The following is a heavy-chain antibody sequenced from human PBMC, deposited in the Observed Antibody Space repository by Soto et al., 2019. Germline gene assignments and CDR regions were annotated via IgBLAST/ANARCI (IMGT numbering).Heavy chain of an antibody. CDR1: GGSFSGYY. CDR3: ARGRGARDGMDV. D-gene: IGHD3-16*01. Sequence: QVQLQQWGAGLLKPSETLSLTCAVYGGSFSGYYWSWIRQPPGKGLEWIGEINHSGSTNYNPSLKRRVTISVDTSKNQFSLKLSSVTAADTAVYYCARGRGARDGMDVWGQGTTVTVSS. CDR2: INHSGST. V-gene: IGHV4-34*01. J-gene: IGHJ6*02.